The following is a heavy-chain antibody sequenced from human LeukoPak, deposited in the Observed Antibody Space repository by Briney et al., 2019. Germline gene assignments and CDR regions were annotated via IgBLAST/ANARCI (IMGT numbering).Heavy chain of an antibody. V-gene: IGHV4-61*01. J-gene: IGHJ4*02. Sequence: SETXXLXXXXXXXSVSSGSYYWSWIRQPPGKGLEWIGYIYYSGSTNYNPSLKSRVTISVDTSKNQFSLKLSSVTAADTAVYYCARGGYSSSSWGQGTLVTVSS. CDR3: ARGGYSSSS. CDR1: XXSVSSGSYY. CDR2: IYYSGST. D-gene: IGHD6-6*01.